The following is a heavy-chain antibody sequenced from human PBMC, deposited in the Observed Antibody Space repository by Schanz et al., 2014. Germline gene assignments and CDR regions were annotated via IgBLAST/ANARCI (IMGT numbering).Heavy chain of an antibody. D-gene: IGHD2-2*02. V-gene: IGHV3-7*01. CDR3: ATQYCSGTTCYTDSWDH. Sequence: VQLVESGGGLVQPGGSLRLSCATSRLTFGNYWMNWVRQAPGKGLEWVANINQDGSQKYYVGSVKGRFTISRDNAKDSLYLQMTSLRAEDTAVYYCATQYCSGTTCYTDSWDHWGQGTLVTVSS. J-gene: IGHJ4*01. CDR2: INQDGSQK. CDR1: RLTFGNYW.